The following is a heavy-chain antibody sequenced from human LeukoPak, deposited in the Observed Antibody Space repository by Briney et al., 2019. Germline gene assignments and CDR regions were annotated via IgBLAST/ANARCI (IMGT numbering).Heavy chain of an antibody. CDR1: GGSISSGGYS. J-gene: IGHJ4*02. D-gene: IGHD5-12*01. CDR3: ARGATMGGNYFDY. Sequence: SQTLSLTCAVSGGSISSGGYSWSWIRQPPGKGLEWIGYIYHSGSTYYNPSLKSRVTISVDRSKNQFSLKLSSVTAADAAVYYCARGATMGGNYFDYWGQGTLVTVSS. V-gene: IGHV4-30-2*01. CDR2: IYHSGST.